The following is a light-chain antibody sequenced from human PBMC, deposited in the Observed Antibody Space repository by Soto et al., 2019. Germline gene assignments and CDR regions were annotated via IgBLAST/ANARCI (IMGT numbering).Light chain of an antibody. V-gene: IGLV2-14*03. CDR2: DVN. CDR3: SSYSSGTTHVV. Sequence: QSVLTQPASVSGSPGQSITISCTGTSSDVGGFNYVSWYQQHPGKAPKLMIYDVNDRPSGVSDRFSGSKSGNTASLTISGLQAEDEADYFCSSYSSGTTHVVFGGGTKVTVL. J-gene: IGLJ2*01. CDR1: SSDVGGFNY.